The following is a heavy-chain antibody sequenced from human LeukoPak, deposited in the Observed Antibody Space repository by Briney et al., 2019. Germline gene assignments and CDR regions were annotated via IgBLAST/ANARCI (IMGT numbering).Heavy chain of an antibody. CDR1: GYTFTGYY. CDR2: INPNSGGT. J-gene: IGHJ6*03. D-gene: IGHD4-11*01. CDR3: ARGAYSNYVDYDYMDV. Sequence: ASVKVSCMASGYTFTGYYMHWVRQAPGQGLEWMGWINPNSGGTNYAQKFQGRVTMTRDTSISTAYMELSRLRSDDTAVYYCARGAYSNYVDYDYMDVWGNGTTVTVSS. V-gene: IGHV1-2*02.